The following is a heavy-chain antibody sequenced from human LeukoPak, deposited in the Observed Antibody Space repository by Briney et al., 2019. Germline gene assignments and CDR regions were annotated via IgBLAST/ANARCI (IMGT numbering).Heavy chain of an antibody. CDR2: IKNDGSYR. V-gene: IGHV3-74*01. Sequence: QPGGSLRLSCEASGFTFSNHWMQWVRQAPGKGLVWVSRIKNDGSYRDYADSVKGRFTISRDNAKNTLYLQMNSLRDEDTAIYYCVRDRGYNLYDYWGQGTLVTVSS. J-gene: IGHJ4*02. CDR1: GFTFSNHW. D-gene: IGHD5-24*01. CDR3: VRDRGYNLYDY.